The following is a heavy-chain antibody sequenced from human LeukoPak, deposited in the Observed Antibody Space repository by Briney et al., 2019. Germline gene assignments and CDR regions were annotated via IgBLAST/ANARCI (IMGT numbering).Heavy chain of an antibody. CDR2: IYSGGST. CDR3: ARREGYCSSTSSFEYYYYGMDV. Sequence: GGSLRLSCAASGFTVSSNYMSWVRQAPGKGLEWVSVIYSGGSTYYADSVKGRFTISRDNSKNTLYLQMNSLRAEDTAVYYCARREGYCSSTSSFEYYYYGMDVWGQGTTVTVSS. D-gene: IGHD2-2*01. V-gene: IGHV3-66*02. J-gene: IGHJ6*02. CDR1: GFTVSSNY.